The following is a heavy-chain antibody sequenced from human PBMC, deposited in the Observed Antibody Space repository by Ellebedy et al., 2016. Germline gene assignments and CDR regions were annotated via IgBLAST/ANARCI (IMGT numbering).Heavy chain of an antibody. CDR3: VRDKSYDLLTGYYDS. V-gene: IGHV3-20*04. Sequence: GESLKISCAASGFNFGDHGMSWVRQVPGKGLEWVSGINWNARSAGYVDSVKGRFTISRGNAKNSLSLQMTSLRGEDTAVYYCVRDKSYDLLTGYYDSWGQGTRVTVSS. J-gene: IGHJ4*02. CDR1: GFNFGDHG. D-gene: IGHD3-9*01. CDR2: INWNARSA.